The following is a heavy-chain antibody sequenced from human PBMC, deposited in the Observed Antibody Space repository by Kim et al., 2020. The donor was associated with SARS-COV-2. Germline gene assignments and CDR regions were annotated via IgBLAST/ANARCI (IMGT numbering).Heavy chain of an antibody. CDR1: GYTFTSYY. CDR3: ARDVDSNSNYYYYGMDV. Sequence: ASVKVSCKASGYTFTSYYMHWVRQAPGQGLEWMGIINPSGGSTSYAQKFQGRVTMTRDTSTSTVYMELSSLRSEDTAVYYCARDVDSNSNYYYYGMDVWGQGTTVTVSS. V-gene: IGHV1-46*01. D-gene: IGHD4-4*01. CDR2: INPSGGST. J-gene: IGHJ6*02.